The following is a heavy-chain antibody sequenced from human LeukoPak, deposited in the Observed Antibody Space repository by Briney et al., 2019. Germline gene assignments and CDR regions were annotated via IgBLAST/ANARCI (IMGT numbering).Heavy chain of an antibody. V-gene: IGHV3-23*01. J-gene: IGHJ4*02. CDR3: ARNPSWGALDY. CDR2: ISGSGGDT. CDR1: GFTFSSYA. Sequence: GGSLRLSCAASGFTFSSYAMSWVRQAPGKGLEWVSIISGSGGDTYYADSVKGRFTISRDNSKNTLYLQMNSLRAEDTAVYYCARNPSWGALDYWGRGALVTVSS. D-gene: IGHD2-2*01.